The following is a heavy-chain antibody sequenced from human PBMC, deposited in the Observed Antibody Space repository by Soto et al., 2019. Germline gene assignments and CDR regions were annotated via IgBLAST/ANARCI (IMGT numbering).Heavy chain of an antibody. D-gene: IGHD3-3*01. J-gene: IGHJ6*03. CDR2: IGTAGDT. V-gene: IGHV3-13*01. CDR3: ASNLWHLILEWLLSSDYYMDV. Sequence: GGSLRLSCAASGLTFSSYDMHWVRQATGKGLDWVSPIGTAGDTYYPGSVKGRFTISRENAKNSLYLQMNSLRAGDTAVYYCASNLWHLILEWLLSSDYYMDVWGKGTTVTVSS. CDR1: GLTFSSYD.